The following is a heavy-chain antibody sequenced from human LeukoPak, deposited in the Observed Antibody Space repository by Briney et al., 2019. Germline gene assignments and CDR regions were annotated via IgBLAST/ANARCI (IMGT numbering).Heavy chain of an antibody. CDR3: AREAQWLESYYYGMDV. CDR1: GYTFTSYY. V-gene: IGHV1-46*01. CDR2: INPSGGST. D-gene: IGHD6-19*01. J-gene: IGHJ6*02. Sequence: ASVKVSCKASGYTFTSYYMRWVRQAPGQGLEWMGIINPSGGSTSYAQKFQGRVTMTRDTSTSTVYMELSSLRSEDTAVYYCAREAQWLESYYYGMDVWGQGTTVTVSS.